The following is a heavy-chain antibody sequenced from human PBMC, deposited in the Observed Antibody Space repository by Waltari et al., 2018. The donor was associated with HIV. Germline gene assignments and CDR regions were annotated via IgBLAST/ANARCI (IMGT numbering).Heavy chain of an antibody. CDR1: RYPLSSYD. V-gene: IGHV1-8*01. J-gene: IGHJ5*02. CDR3: ARARRIAARSGYDWFDP. D-gene: IGHD6-6*01. Sequence: EQPVLAGGGVKHPADPVQVSCKAYRYPLSSYDLNSAPPATGQVLEWMGWMNPNSGNTGYAQKFQGRVTMTRNTSISTAYMELSSLRSEDTAVYYCARARRIAARSGYDWFDPWGQGTLVTVSS. CDR2: MNPNSGNT.